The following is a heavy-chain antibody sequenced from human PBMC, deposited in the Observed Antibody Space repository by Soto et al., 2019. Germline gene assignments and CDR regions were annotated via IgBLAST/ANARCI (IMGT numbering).Heavy chain of an antibody. CDR2: INHSGST. Sequence: SETLSLTCAVYGGSFSGYCWSWIRQPPGKGLEWIGEINHSGSTNYNPSLKSRDTISVDTSKNQFSLKLSSVTAADTAVFYCARGGMTTIHPAGDYYYYYGMDVWGQGTTVTVSS. V-gene: IGHV4-34*01. D-gene: IGHD4-17*01. CDR1: GGSFSGYC. J-gene: IGHJ6*02. CDR3: ARGGMTTIHPAGDYYYYYGMDV.